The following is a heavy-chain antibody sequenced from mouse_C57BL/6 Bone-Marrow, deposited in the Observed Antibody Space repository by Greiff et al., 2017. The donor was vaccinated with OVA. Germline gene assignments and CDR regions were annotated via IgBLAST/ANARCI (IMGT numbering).Heavy chain of an antibody. CDR2: IHPNSGST. CDR1: GYTFTSYW. J-gene: IGHJ1*03. D-gene: IGHD2-1*01. V-gene: IGHV1-64*01. Sequence: QVQLQQPGAELVKPGASVKLSCKASGYTFTSYWMHWVKQRPGQGLEWIGMIHPNSGSTYYNEKFKSKATLTVDKSSSTAYMQLSSLTSEDSAVYYWALYGSYARYFDVWGTGTTVTVSS. CDR3: ALYGSYARYFDV.